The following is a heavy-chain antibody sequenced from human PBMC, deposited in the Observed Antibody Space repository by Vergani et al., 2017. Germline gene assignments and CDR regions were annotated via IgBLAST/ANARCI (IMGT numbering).Heavy chain of an antibody. D-gene: IGHD6-19*01. CDR3: ARVRQWLVLYDAFDI. CDR2: ISSSSSYI. Sequence: EVQLVESGGGLVKPGGSLRLSCAASGFTFSSYSMNWVRQAPGKGLEWVSSISSSSSYIYNADSVKGRFTISRNNAKNSLYLQLNILRAEDTAVYYCARVRQWLVLYDAFDIWGQGTMVTVSS. CDR1: GFTFSSYS. V-gene: IGHV3-21*01. J-gene: IGHJ3*02.